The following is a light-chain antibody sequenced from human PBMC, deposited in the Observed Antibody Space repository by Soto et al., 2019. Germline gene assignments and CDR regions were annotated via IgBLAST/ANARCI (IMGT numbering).Light chain of an antibody. CDR2: GAS. CDR3: QQYGSSPIT. Sequence: EIVWTPSPGTLSLSPGERATLSCRASQSLSSTYLSWYQHKPGQAPRLLIFGASSRATGIPDRFSGSGSGTDFALTISRLEPEDFAVYYCQQYGSSPITFGQGTRLAI. J-gene: IGKJ5*01. CDR1: QSLSSTY. V-gene: IGKV3-20*01.